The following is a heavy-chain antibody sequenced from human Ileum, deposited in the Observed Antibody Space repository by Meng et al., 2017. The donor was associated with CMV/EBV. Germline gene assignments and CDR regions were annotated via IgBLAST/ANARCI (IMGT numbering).Heavy chain of an antibody. CDR3: ARESQQLYRTLDY. J-gene: IGHJ4*02. CDR2: IYTSGST. V-gene: IGHV4-4*07. D-gene: IGHD3-16*02. Sequence: VQLQESGPGLVTPSETLSLTCTVSCGSISSDYWSWIRQPAGKGLQWVGRIYTSGSTNYNPSLKSRVTMSVDTSKNQFSLNLSSVTAADTAVYYCARESQQLYRTLDYWGQGTLVTVSS. CDR1: CGSISSDY.